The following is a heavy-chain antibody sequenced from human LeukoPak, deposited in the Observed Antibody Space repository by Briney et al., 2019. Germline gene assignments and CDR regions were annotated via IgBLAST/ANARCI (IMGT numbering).Heavy chain of an antibody. J-gene: IGHJ4*02. CDR1: GFSFSSYG. D-gene: IGHD1-1*01. CDR2: IRYEGTNK. V-gene: IGHV3-30*02. Sequence: PGGSLRLSCAASGFSFSSYGMHWGRQAPGKGLEGVAFIRYEGTNKYYGDSVKGRFTISRNNSKNTLYLQMNTLRAEDTALYYCAKDPRYNWNGYYFDYWGQGTLVTVSS. CDR3: AKDPRYNWNGYYFDY.